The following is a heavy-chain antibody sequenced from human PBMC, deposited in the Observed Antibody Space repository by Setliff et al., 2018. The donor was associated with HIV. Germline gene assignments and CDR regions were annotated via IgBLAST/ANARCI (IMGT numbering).Heavy chain of an antibody. CDR3: ARDRGSYNFWSGLARGDNWFDP. Sequence: SETLSLTCAVYGGSFNDYYWSWIRQPPGKGLEWIGEINHSGSTNYNPSLKSRVTISIDTSKNQFSLNLTSVTAADTAVYYCARDRGSYNFWSGLARGDNWFDPWGQGTLVTVAS. CDR2: INHSGST. J-gene: IGHJ5*02. CDR1: GGSFNDYY. V-gene: IGHV4-34*01. D-gene: IGHD3-3*01.